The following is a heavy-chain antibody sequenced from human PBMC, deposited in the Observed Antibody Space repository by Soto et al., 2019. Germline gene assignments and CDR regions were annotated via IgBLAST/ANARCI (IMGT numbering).Heavy chain of an antibody. Sequence: QLQESGPGLVMPSQTLSLTCTVSGASINNNDYYWSRIRQTPGKGLEWIGYVYYSGSTDYIPSLKSRLSMSIDKSQNQFTLKLNSVTAADTATYYCARMSYFYDKWYFDLWGRGTLVTVSS. CDR1: GASINNNDYY. V-gene: IGHV4-30-4*01. CDR2: VYYSGST. J-gene: IGHJ2*01. CDR3: ARMSYFYDKWYFDL. D-gene: IGHD3-22*01.